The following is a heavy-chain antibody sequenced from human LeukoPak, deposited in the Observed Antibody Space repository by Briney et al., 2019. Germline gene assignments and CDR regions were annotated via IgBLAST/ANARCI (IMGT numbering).Heavy chain of an antibody. D-gene: IGHD3-10*01. CDR2: IKSKTDGGTT. CDR3: TTSIWFGESYFDP. V-gene: IGHV3-15*01. J-gene: IGHJ5*02. Sequence: GGSLRLSCAASGFTFSNAWMSWVRQAPGKGLEWVGRIKSKTDGGTTGYAAPVKGRFTISRDDSKNTLYLQMNSLKTEDTAVYYCTTSIWFGESYFDPWGQGTLVTVSS. CDR1: GFTFSNAW.